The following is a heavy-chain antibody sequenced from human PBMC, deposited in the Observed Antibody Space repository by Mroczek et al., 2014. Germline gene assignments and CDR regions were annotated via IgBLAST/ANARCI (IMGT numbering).Heavy chain of an antibody. CDR3: ARGLASKIYSYGLFDP. V-gene: IGHV3-11*01. CDR1: GFTFSDYY. J-gene: IGHJ5*02. D-gene: IGHD5-18*01. CDR2: ISSSGSTI. Sequence: QVQLLETGGGLVKPGGSLRLSCAASGFTFSDYYMSWIRQAPGKGLEWVSYISSSGSTIYYADSVKGRFTISRDNAKNSLYLQMNSLRAEDTAVYYCARGLASKIYSYGLFDPWAREPWSPSPQ.